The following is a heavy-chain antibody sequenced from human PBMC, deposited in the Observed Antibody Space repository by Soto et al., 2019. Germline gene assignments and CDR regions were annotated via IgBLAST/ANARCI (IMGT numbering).Heavy chain of an antibody. CDR2: INTDSGDT. J-gene: IGHJ2*01. CDR1: GYSFSSCA. V-gene: IGHV1-3*04. Sequence: QVQVVQSGAEVKKPGASVRLSCKTSGYSFSSCAIHWVRQAPGQRLEWLGWINTDSGDTKYSQEFQGRITITRDTSASTAYMELTSLRSEDMAMYYCVRDRAVDWYLELWGRGTLVTVSS. CDR3: VRDRAVDWYLEL. D-gene: IGHD6-19*01.